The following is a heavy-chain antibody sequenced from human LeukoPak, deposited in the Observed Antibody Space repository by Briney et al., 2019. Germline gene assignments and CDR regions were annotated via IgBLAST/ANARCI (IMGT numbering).Heavy chain of an antibody. D-gene: IGHD3-16*01. CDR1: KFIFSNYW. CDR3: TRRLDD. Sequence: GGSLRLSCAASKFIFSNYWMDWVRQAPGKGLEWVANIKHDESEKNYLDSVKGRFTISRDNAQNSLYLQLNGLRVEDTAVYYCTRRLDDWGQGTLVTVSS. J-gene: IGHJ4*02. V-gene: IGHV3-7*01. CDR2: IKHDESEK.